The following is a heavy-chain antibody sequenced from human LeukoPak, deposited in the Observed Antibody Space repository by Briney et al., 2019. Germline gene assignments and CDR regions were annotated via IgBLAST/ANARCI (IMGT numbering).Heavy chain of an antibody. CDR2: INPNSGGT. CDR3: AAYDSSGYYPDDAFDI. Sequence: ASVKVSCKASGYTFTGYYIHWVRQAPGQGLEWMGGINPNSGGTKYAQKFQGRVTMTRDTSISTAYMELRSLRSDGTAMYYCAAYDSSGYYPDDAFDIWGQGTMVTVSS. D-gene: IGHD3-22*01. J-gene: IGHJ3*02. V-gene: IGHV1-2*02. CDR1: GYTFTGYY.